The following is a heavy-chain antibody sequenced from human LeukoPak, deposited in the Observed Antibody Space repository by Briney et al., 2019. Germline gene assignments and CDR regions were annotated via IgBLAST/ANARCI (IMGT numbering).Heavy chain of an antibody. J-gene: IGHJ5*02. CDR1: GFTFSSYA. Sequence: GGSLRLSCAASGFTFSSYAMHWVRQAPGKGLEWVAVISYDGSNKYYADSVKGRFTISRDNSKNTLYLQMNSLRAEDTAVYYCARDDYYDSSGYPGNWFDPWGQGTLVTVSS. D-gene: IGHD3-22*01. CDR2: ISYDGSNK. V-gene: IGHV3-30-3*01. CDR3: ARDDYYDSSGYPGNWFDP.